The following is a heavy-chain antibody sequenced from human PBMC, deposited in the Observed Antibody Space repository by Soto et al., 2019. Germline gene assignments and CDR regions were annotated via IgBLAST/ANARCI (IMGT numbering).Heavy chain of an antibody. D-gene: IGHD2-8*02. CDR1: GASIGSGGW. Sequence: SETLSLTCAVSGASIGSGGWWSWVRQPPGKGLEWIAEIFHDGNTNYSPSLKSRVTISVDKSQNQFSLNVYSVTAADTAVYYCARHEGWTGPDQWGQGTLVTSPQ. CDR2: IFHDGNT. CDR3: ARHEGWTGPDQ. V-gene: IGHV4-4*02. J-gene: IGHJ5*02.